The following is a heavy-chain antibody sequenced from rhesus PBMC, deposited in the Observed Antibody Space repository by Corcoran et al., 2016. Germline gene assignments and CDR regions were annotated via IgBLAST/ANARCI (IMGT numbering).Heavy chain of an antibody. CDR3: ARVGYCSGGVCYTDHFDY. D-gene: IGHD2-8*01. V-gene: IGHV4-127*01. CDR2: IYGGRGST. CDR1: GYSISSGYG. Sequence: QVQLQESGPGLVKPSETLSLTCAVSGYSISSGYGWGWIRQTPGKGLEWIGQIYGGRGSTYYNPSLKSRVTVSKDTSKNQFSLKLSSVTAADTAVYYCARVGYCSGGVCYTDHFDYWGQGVLVTVSS. J-gene: IGHJ4*01.